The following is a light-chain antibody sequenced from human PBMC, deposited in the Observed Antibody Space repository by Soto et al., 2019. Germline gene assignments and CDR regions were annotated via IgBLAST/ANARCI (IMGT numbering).Light chain of an antibody. CDR3: SSYTSSNTPV. CDR1: SRDVGGYNY. J-gene: IGLJ3*02. CDR2: EVS. Sequence: QSALTQPASVSGSPGQSITISCTGTSRDVGGYNYVSWYQQHPGKAPKLMIYEVSNRPSGVSNRFSCSKSANTASLTISGLQSEDEADYYCSSYTSSNTPVFGGGTKLTVL. V-gene: IGLV2-14*01.